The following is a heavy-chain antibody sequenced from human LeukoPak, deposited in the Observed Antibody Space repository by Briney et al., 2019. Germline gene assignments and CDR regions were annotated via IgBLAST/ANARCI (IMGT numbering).Heavy chain of an antibody. Sequence: ASVKVSCKASGYTFTSYYMHWVRQAPGQGLEWMGIINPSRDSTSYAQKFQGRVTMTRDTSTRTVYMELSSLSSEDTAVYYCARPTSIIPASNIYYYYYAMDLWGQGTTVTVSS. J-gene: IGHJ6*02. D-gene: IGHD2-2*01. CDR3: ARPTSIIPASNIYYYYYAMDL. V-gene: IGHV1-46*01. CDR2: INPSRDST. CDR1: GYTFTSYY.